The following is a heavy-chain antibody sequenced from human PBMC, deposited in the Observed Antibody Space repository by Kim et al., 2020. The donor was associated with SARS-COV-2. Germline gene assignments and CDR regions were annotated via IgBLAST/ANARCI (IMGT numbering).Heavy chain of an antibody. CDR1: GFTVSSNY. D-gene: IGHD2-15*01. CDR3: ARAPVVVVAATVHYYGMDV. CDR2: IYSGGST. Sequence: GGSLRLSCAASGFTVSSNYMSWVRQAPGKGLEWVSVIYSGGSTYYADSVKGRFTISRDNSKNTLDLQMNSLRAEDTAVYYFARAPVVVVAATVHYYGMDVWGQGTTVTVSS. J-gene: IGHJ6*02. V-gene: IGHV3-53*01.